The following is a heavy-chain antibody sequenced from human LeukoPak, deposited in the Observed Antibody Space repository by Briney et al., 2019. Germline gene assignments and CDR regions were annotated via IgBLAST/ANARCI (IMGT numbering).Heavy chain of an antibody. V-gene: IGHV4-34*01. D-gene: IGHD3-16*02. Sequence: SETLSLTCAVYGGSFSGYYWSWIRQPPGKGPEWIGEINHSGSTNYNPSLKSRVTISVDTSKNQFSLKLSSVTAADTAVYYCARRENYVWGSYRRERPYYFDYWGQGTLVTVSS. CDR3: ARRENYVWGSYRRERPYYFDY. CDR1: GGSFSGYY. J-gene: IGHJ4*02. CDR2: INHSGST.